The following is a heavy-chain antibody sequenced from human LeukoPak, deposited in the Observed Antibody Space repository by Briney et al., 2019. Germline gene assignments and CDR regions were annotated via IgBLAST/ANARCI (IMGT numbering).Heavy chain of an antibody. CDR1: GFTFSSYA. D-gene: IGHD2-15*01. CDR3: AKSPHQGWGGSCFVVIYRYYCVY. Sequence: GGSLRLSCAASGFTFSSYAMSWVRQAPGEGLEWGSAISGSGGSAYCADPVKRRFTISRDNSKNTLYLQITSLGAEETAVYYCAKSPHQGWGGSCFVVIYRYYCVYGPQGTLVTVP. CDR2: ISGSGGSA. V-gene: IGHV3-23*01. J-gene: IGHJ4*02.